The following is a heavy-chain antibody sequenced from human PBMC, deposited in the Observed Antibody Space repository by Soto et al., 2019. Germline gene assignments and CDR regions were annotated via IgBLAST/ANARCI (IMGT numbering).Heavy chain of an antibody. D-gene: IGHD4-17*01. CDR3: ARSSDGDYVFWYY. V-gene: IGHV3-48*01. CDR2: ISSSSSTI. J-gene: IGHJ4*02. CDR1: GFTFSSYS. Sequence: GGSLRLSCAASGFTFSSYSMNWVRQAPGKGLEWVSYISSSSSTIYYADSVKGRFTISRDNAKNSLYLQMNSLRAEDTAVYYCARSSDGDYVFWYYWGQGTLVTVSS.